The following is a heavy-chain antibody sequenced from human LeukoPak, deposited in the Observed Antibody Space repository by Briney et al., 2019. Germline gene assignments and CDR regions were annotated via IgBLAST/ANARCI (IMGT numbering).Heavy chain of an antibody. CDR2: IYYSGST. J-gene: IGHJ4*02. D-gene: IGHD3-22*01. V-gene: IGHV4-59*01. Sequence: PSETLSLTCTVSGGSISSYYWSWIRQPPGKGREWIGYIYYSGSTNYNPSLKSRVTISVDTSKNQFSLKLSSVTAADTAVYYCAREGYYEGIDYWGQGTLVTVSP. CDR3: AREGYYEGIDY. CDR1: GGSISSYY.